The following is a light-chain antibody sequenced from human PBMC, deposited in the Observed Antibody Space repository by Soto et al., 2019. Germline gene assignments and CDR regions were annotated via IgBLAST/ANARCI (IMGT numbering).Light chain of an antibody. CDR1: SSDVGSYNY. CDR2: DVS. V-gene: IGLV2-14*01. CDR3: SSYTTSSTYV. J-gene: IGLJ1*01. Sequence: QSVLTQPASVSGSPGQSITISCTGTSSDVGSYNYVSWYQQHPGKAPKVMIYDVSNRPSGVSYRFSGSKSGNTASLTISGLQAEDEADYYCSSYTTSSTYVCGTGTKAPS.